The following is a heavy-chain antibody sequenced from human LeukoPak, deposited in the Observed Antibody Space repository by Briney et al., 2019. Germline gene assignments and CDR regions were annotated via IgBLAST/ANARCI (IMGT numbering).Heavy chain of an antibody. Sequence: GGSLRLSCAASGFTFSTYNMNWVRQAPGKGLEWVSSISGSSSYIYYADSVKGRFSISRDNAKNTLYLQMNSLRAEDAAVYYCAKELGWQEGDYYYYYMDVWGKGTTVTISS. D-gene: IGHD6-19*01. CDR1: GFTFSTYN. CDR2: ISGSSSYI. J-gene: IGHJ6*03. V-gene: IGHV3-21*04. CDR3: AKELGWQEGDYYYYYMDV.